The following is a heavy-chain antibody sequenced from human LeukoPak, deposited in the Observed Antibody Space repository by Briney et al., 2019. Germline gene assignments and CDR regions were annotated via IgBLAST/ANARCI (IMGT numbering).Heavy chain of an antibody. CDR1: GFAFSSYW. CDR3: ARAEMSIAAAGTFDY. D-gene: IGHD6-13*01. J-gene: IGHJ4*02. Sequence: GGSLRLSCTASGFAFSSYWMSWVRQAPGRGLEWVANIKQDGSEKHYVDSVKGRFTISRDNAKNSLYLQMNSLRAEDTAVYYCARAEMSIAAAGTFDYWGQGTLVTVSS. V-gene: IGHV3-7*01. CDR2: IKQDGSEK.